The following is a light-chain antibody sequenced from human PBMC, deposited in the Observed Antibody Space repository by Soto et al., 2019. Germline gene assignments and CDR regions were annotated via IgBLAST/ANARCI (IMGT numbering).Light chain of an antibody. CDR3: QQYNNWPWT. CDR1: QSVSSN. J-gene: IGKJ1*01. CDR2: GAS. Sequence: EIVMTQSPATLSVSPGERATLSCRASQSVSSNLAWYQHKPGQAPRLLIYGASTGATGLPARFSGSGSGTEFTLTISSLQSEDFAVYYGQQYNNWPWTFGQGTKVEIK. V-gene: IGKV3-15*01.